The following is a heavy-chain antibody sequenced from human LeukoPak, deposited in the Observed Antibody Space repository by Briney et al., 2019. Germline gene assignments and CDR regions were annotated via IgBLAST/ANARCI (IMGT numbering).Heavy chain of an antibody. CDR3: ARHSRYDFWSGYV. CDR1: GWSFNDYY. V-gene: IGHV4-34*01. Sequence: SETLSLTCAVYGWSFNDYYWNWVRQPPGKGLEWIGSIYYSGSTYYNPSLKSRVTISVDTSKNQFSLKLSSVTAADTAVYYCARHSRYDFWSGYVWGQGTLVTVSS. CDR2: IYYSGST. J-gene: IGHJ4*02. D-gene: IGHD3-3*01.